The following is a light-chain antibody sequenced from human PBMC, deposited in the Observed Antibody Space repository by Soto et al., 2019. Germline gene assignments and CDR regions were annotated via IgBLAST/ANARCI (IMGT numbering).Light chain of an antibody. CDR1: QSISSW. Sequence: DIQMTQSPSTLSASVGDRFTITCRASQSISSWLAWYQQKPGKAPKLLIYDASSLESGVPSRFSGGGYGTEFTLTISSLQLEDFATYYCQQSHTNPLTFGGGTKVDIK. CDR2: DAS. V-gene: IGKV1-5*01. CDR3: QQSHTNPLT. J-gene: IGKJ4*01.